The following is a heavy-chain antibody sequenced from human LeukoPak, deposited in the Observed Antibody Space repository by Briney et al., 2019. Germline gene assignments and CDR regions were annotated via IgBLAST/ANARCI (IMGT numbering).Heavy chain of an antibody. D-gene: IGHD3-3*01. Sequence: PGGSLRLSCAASGFTFSGYAMHWVRQAPGKGLEYVSAISSNGGSTYYANSVKGRFTISRDNSKNTLYLQMGSLRAEDMAVYYCASELTTIFGYYMDVWGKGTTVTVSS. J-gene: IGHJ6*03. CDR1: GFTFSGYA. CDR3: ASELTTIFGYYMDV. V-gene: IGHV3-64*01. CDR2: ISSNGGST.